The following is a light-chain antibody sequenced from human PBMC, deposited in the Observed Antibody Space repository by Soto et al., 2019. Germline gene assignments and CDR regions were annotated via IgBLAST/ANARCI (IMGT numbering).Light chain of an antibody. Sequence: DIQMTQSPSSLSASVGDRVTISCRASRSVSTNLQWYQQKPGQAPNLLIYTASNLQAGVPSRFSGSGSGTDFTLTSRSLHPEDFATYYCQQSYTTPYTFGQGTNLEIQ. J-gene: IGKJ2*01. CDR1: RSVSTN. CDR2: TAS. V-gene: IGKV1-39*01. CDR3: QQSYTTPYT.